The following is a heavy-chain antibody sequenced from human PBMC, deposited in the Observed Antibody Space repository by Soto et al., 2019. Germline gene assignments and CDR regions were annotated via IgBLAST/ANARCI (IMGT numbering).Heavy chain of an antibody. V-gene: IGHV3-23*01. CDR2: ISGSGGST. CDR1: GFTFSSYA. D-gene: IGHD6-13*01. Sequence: GGSLRLSCAASGFTFSSYAMSWVRQAPGRGLEWDSAISGSGGSTYYADSVKGRFTISRENSKNTLYLQMNSLRAEDTAGYYWAKRASYSSSWYDYWGQGSLVTDSS. CDR3: AKRASYSSSWYDY. J-gene: IGHJ4*02.